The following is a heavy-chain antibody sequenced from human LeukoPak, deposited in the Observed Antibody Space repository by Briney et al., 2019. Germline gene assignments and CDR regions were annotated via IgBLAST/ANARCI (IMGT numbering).Heavy chain of an antibody. D-gene: IGHD3-10*01. V-gene: IGHV3-21*01. Sequence: GGSLRLSCAASGFTFSDYSMNWVRQAPGKGLEWVSSISSGSTYIYYADSVKGRSTISRDNAKNSLYLQMNSLRAEDTAVYYCAREVLMGPRYFDYWGQGTLVTVSS. J-gene: IGHJ4*02. CDR2: ISSGSTYI. CDR3: AREVLMGPRYFDY. CDR1: GFTFSDYS.